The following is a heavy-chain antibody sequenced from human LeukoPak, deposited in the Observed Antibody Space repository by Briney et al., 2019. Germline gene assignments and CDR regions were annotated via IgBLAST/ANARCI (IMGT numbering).Heavy chain of an antibody. V-gene: IGHV3-30*18. CDR1: GFTFSSYG. J-gene: IGHJ4*02. Sequence: GGSLRLSCAASGFTFSSYGMHWVRQAPGKGLEWVAVISYDGSNKYYADSVKGRFTISRDNSKNTLYLQMNSLRVEDTAVYYCAKDRGSGYYYVSPSDYWGQGTLVTVSS. CDR3: AKDRGSGYYYVSPSDY. D-gene: IGHD3-22*01. CDR2: ISYDGSNK.